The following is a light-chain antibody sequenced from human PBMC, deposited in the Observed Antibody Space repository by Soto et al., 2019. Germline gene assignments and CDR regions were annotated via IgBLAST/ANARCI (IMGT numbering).Light chain of an antibody. CDR3: SSYTSSSLHV. V-gene: IGLV2-14*03. J-gene: IGLJ1*01. CDR2: DVS. Sequence: QSALTQPASVSGSPGQSITISCTGTSSDVGGYNYVSWYQQHPGKAPKLMIYDVSNRPSGVSNRFSGSKSGNTASLTISGLQAEDEANYYRSSYTSSSLHVFGTGTKLTVL. CDR1: SSDVGGYNY.